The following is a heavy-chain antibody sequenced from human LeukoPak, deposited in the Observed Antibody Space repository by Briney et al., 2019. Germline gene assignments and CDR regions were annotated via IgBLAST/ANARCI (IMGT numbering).Heavy chain of an antibody. Sequence: GGSLSLSCAASGFSLSEFWMHWVRQVPGKELVWVALIRIDGNTNVTDSVRGRFSNSTDTAKSTLFRQTNSLRGEDSAIYYCARDDNYYDGRSYSSGFDHWGHGTLVTVSS. CDR1: GFSLSEFW. J-gene: IGHJ4*01. CDR3: ARDDNYYDGRSYSSGFDH. V-gene: IGHV3-74*01. CDR2: IRIDGNT. D-gene: IGHD3-22*01.